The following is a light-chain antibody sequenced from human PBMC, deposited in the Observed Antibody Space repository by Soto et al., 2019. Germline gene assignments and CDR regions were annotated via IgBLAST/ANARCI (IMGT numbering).Light chain of an antibody. CDR1: QSVSSSY. CDR3: QQYGSSPRT. Sequence: EIVLTQSPGTLSLSPGERATLSCRASQSVSSSYLAWYQQKPGQAPRLLIYGASSRGTGIPDRFSGSGSGTDFTLTVSRLESEDFAVYYCQQYGSSPRTFGQGTKVEIK. V-gene: IGKV3-20*01. CDR2: GAS. J-gene: IGKJ1*01.